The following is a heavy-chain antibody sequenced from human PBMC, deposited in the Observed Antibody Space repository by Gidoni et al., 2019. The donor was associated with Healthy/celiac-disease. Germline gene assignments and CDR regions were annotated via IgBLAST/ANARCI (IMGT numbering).Heavy chain of an antibody. CDR2: ISSISSYI. J-gene: IGHJ5*02. CDR3: ARGGTLLPVRRLDP. Sequence: EVQLVESGGGLVKPGESLRLSCAAPGFPFSSDSMNWVSQDPGKGLEWVSSISSISSYIYYADSVKGRFTISRDNAKNSLYLLMNSLRAEDTAVYYCARGGTLLPVRRLDPWGQGTLVTVSS. D-gene: IGHD2-15*01. V-gene: IGHV3-21*01. CDR1: GFPFSSDS.